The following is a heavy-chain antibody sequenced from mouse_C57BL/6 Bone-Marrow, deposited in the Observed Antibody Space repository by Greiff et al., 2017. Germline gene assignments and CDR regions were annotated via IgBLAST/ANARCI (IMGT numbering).Heavy chain of an antibody. Sequence: VQLKESGPELVKPGASVKISCKASGYSFTDYNMHWVKQSHGQGLEWIGVINPNYGTTSYNQKFKGKATLTVDPSSSTAYMQLNGLTSEDSAVYDCAIGADGYSRPFAYGGQGTLVTVSA. CDR3: AIGADGYSRPFAY. D-gene: IGHD2-3*01. CDR2: INPNYGTT. CDR1: GYSFTDYN. J-gene: IGHJ3*01. V-gene: IGHV1-39*01.